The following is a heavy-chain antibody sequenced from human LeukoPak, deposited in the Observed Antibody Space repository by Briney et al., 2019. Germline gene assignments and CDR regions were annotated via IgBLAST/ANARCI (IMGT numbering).Heavy chain of an antibody. V-gene: IGHV3-53*01. Sequence: GGSLRLSCAASGFTVSSNQMRWVRQAPGKGLEWVSLIYAGGSTYYADSVKSRFTISRDNSKNTLYLQMNSLRVEDTAVYYCAREMGTVSRAFSFDYWGQGTLVTVSS. J-gene: IGHJ4*02. CDR3: AREMGTVSRAFSFDY. CDR1: GFTVSSNQ. CDR2: IYAGGST. D-gene: IGHD5-24*01.